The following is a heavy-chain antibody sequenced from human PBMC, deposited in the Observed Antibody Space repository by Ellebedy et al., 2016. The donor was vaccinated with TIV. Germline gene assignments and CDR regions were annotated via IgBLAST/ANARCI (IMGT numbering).Heavy chain of an antibody. CDR2: TNHSGST. CDR3: ARGGFWSGYSY. D-gene: IGHD3-3*01. Sequence: SETLSLXCTVSGGSISSGGYYWSWIRQPPGKGLEWIGETNHSGSTNYNPSLKSRVTISVDTSKNQFSLKLSSVTAADTAVYYCARGGFWSGYSYWGQGTLVTVSS. J-gene: IGHJ4*02. CDR1: GGSISSGGYY. V-gene: IGHV4-39*07.